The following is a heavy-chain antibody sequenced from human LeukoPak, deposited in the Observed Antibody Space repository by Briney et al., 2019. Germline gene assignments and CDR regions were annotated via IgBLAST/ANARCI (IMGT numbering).Heavy chain of an antibody. J-gene: IGHJ4*02. CDR2: IIPILGIA. CDR1: GGTFSSYA. D-gene: IGHD6-19*01. CDR3: ARASRVVAGGYFDY. Sequence: GASVKVSCKAPGGTFSSYAISWVRQAPGQGLEWMGRIIPILGIANYAQKFQGRVTITADKSTSTAYMELSSLRSEDTAVYYCARASRVVAGGYFDYWGQXTLVTVSS. V-gene: IGHV1-69*04.